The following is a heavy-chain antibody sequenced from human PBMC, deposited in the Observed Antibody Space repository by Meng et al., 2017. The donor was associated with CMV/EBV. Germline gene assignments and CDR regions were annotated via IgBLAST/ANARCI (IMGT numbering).Heavy chain of an antibody. J-gene: IGHJ5*02. CDR1: TLRSYA. CDR3: ARDAPEGSSSWYGAWFDP. D-gene: IGHD6-13*01. V-gene: IGHV1-69*01. Sequence: TLRSYAISWVRQAPGQGLEWMGGIIPIFGTASYAQKFQGRVTITADESTSTDYMELSRLRSEDTAVYYCARDAPEGSSSWYGAWFDPWGQGTLVTVSS. CDR2: IIPIFGTA.